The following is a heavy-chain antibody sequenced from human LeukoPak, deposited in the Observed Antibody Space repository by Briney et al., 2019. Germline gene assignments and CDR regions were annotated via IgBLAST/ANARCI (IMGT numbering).Heavy chain of an antibody. V-gene: IGHV1-18*04. CDR2: ISAYNGNT. J-gene: IGHJ4*02. Sequence: HWASVKVSCKASGYTFTGYYMHWVRQAPGQGLEWMGWISAYNGNTNYAQKLQGRVTMTTDTSTSTAYMELRSLRSDDTAVYYCARLAARDLGVDYWGQGTLVTVSS. D-gene: IGHD6-6*01. CDR3: ARLAARDLGVDY. CDR1: GYTFTGYY.